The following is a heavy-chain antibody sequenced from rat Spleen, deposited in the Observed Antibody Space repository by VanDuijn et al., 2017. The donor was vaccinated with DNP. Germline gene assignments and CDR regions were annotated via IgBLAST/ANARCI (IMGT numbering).Heavy chain of an antibody. V-gene: IGHV2-13*01. Sequence: QVQLKESGPGLVQPSQTLSLTCTVSGFSLTNYAVGWVRQPPGKGLEWMGVIWISGTTNVNSIFKSRLTISRDTSKSQVFLKVDSLQTEDTATYYCARDGQWDYLDYWGQGVMVTVSS. CDR1: GFSLTNYA. D-gene: IGHD1-1*01. CDR3: ARDGQWDYLDY. J-gene: IGHJ2*01. CDR2: IWISGTT.